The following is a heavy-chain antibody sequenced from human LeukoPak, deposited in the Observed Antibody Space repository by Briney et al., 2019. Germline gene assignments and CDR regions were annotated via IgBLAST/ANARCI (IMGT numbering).Heavy chain of an antibody. Sequence: SETLSLTCTVSGYSISSGYYWGWIRQPPGKGLEWIGYVYYNGNTYSNPSLESRVTISADTSKNQFSLKLSSVTAADTAVYYCARAYYYGSGSYRHFDYWGQGTLITVSS. CDR2: VYYNGNT. V-gene: IGHV4-38-2*02. CDR1: GYSISSGYY. CDR3: ARAYYYGSGSYRHFDY. D-gene: IGHD3-10*01. J-gene: IGHJ4*02.